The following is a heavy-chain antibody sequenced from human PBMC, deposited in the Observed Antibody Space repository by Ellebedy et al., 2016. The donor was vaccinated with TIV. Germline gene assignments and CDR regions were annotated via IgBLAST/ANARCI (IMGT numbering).Heavy chain of an antibody. Sequence: AASVKVSCKSSGYTFIDYGVTWVRQAPGQGLDWMGWVSAYSGNTNYAENLQGRVTITADKSTSTAYMELSSLRSEDTAVYYCATDLHDGGSRTGPFDIWGQGTMVTVSS. CDR2: VSAYSGNT. D-gene: IGHD1-26*01. V-gene: IGHV1-18*01. CDR3: ATDLHDGGSRTGPFDI. J-gene: IGHJ3*02. CDR1: GYTFIDYG.